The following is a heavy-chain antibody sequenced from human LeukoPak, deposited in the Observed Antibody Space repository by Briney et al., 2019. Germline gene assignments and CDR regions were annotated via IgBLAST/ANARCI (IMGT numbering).Heavy chain of an antibody. Sequence: GGSLRLSCTASGFTFGDYAMTWVRQAPGKGLEWVSSISSSSSYIYYADSVKGRFTISRDNAKNSLYLQMNSLRAEDTAVYYCARGEWELPSYNWFDPWGQGTLVTVSS. CDR2: ISSSSSYI. CDR3: ARGEWELPSYNWFDP. D-gene: IGHD1-26*01. J-gene: IGHJ5*02. CDR1: GFTFGDYA. V-gene: IGHV3-21*01.